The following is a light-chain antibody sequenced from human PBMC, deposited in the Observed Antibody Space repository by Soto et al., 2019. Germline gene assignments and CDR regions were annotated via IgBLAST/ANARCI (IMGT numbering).Light chain of an antibody. CDR1: QGLVSW. CDR2: AAS. CDR3: QQTSSFPLT. J-gene: IGKJ4*01. Sequence: DIQVTQSPSSVSASVGDRVTITCRASQGLVSWLAWYQQKPGKAPKLLIYAASSFQSGVPSRFSGSGYGTDFTLTISSLQHEDFATYYCQQTSSFPLTFGGGTKVEIK. V-gene: IGKV1-12*01.